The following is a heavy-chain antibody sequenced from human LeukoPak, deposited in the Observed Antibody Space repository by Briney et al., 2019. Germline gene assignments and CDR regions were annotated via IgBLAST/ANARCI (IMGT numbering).Heavy chain of an antibody. CDR1: GYTFTSYG. CDR2: ISASNGNT. V-gene: IGHV1-18*01. J-gene: IGHJ4*01. D-gene: IGHD6-13*01. CDR3: ARYPLSYSSNWHYYFDY. Sequence: ASVKVSCKASGYTFTSYGISWVRQAPGQGLEWMGWISASNGNTNYAQKVQGRVTMTTDTSTNTAYMELRSLRSDDTALYYCARYPLSYSSNWHYYFDYWGHGTLLTVSS.